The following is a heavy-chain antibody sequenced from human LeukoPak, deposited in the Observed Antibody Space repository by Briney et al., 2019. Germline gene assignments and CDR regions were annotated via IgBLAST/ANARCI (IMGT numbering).Heavy chain of an antibody. D-gene: IGHD1-26*01. V-gene: IGHV3-23*01. CDR2: ISGSGGDT. J-gene: IGHJ3*02. CDR1: GFAFSSYG. CDR3: AKGGGRPMGDAFDI. Sequence: GGSLRLSCAASGFAFSSYGMSWVRQVPGKGLEWVSTISGSGGDTYYADSVKGRFPISRDNSKNTLYLQMDSLRPEDTAVYYCAKGGGRPMGDAFDIWGQGTTVTVSS.